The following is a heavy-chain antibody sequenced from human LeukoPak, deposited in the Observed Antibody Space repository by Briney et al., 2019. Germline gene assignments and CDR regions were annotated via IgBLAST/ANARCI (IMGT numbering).Heavy chain of an antibody. CDR3: VTYRPGDINWFDP. D-gene: IGHD2-21*01. CDR1: GGSISSYY. CDR2: IYYSGST. Sequence: PSETLSLTCTVSGGSISSYYWSWIRQPPGKGLEWIGYIYYSGSTNYNPSLKSRVTISVDTSKNQFSLNLRSVTAADSAIYYCVTYRPGDINWFDPWGQGILVTVSS. J-gene: IGHJ5*02. V-gene: IGHV4-59*12.